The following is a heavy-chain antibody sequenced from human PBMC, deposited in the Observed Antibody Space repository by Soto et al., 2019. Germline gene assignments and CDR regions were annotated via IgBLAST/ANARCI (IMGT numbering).Heavy chain of an antibody. J-gene: IGHJ3*02. Sequence: EVQLLESGGGLVQPGGSRRLSCAASAFTFSSYAMSWVRQAPGKGLEWVSAISGSGGSTYYADSVKGRFSISRDNSKITLSLQMNSVRVEDTAVYYCGRVPYDSRGTYSIHDIWGRGTLVTVSS. CDR3: GRVPYDSRGTYSIHDI. CDR2: ISGSGGST. CDR1: AFTFSSYA. V-gene: IGHV3-23*01. D-gene: IGHD3-22*01.